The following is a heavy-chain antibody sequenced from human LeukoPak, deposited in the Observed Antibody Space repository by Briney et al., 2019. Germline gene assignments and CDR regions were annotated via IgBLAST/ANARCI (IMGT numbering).Heavy chain of an antibody. CDR3: ARGGLAEYYDFWSGYSIRGNWFDP. CDR1: GHTFTSYG. D-gene: IGHD3-3*01. CDR2: ISAYNGNT. Sequence: ASVKVSCKASGHTFTSYGISWVRQAPGQGLEWMGWISAYNGNTNYAQKLQGRVTMTTDTSTSTAYMELRSLRSDDTAVYYCARGGLAEYYDFWSGYSIRGNWFDPWGQGTLVTVSS. V-gene: IGHV1-18*01. J-gene: IGHJ5*02.